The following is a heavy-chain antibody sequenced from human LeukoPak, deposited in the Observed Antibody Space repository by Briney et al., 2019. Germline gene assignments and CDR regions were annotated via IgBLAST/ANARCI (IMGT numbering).Heavy chain of an antibody. J-gene: IGHJ5*02. CDR2: TYYRSKWYN. V-gene: IGHV6-1*01. CDR1: GDSVSSNSAA. D-gene: IGHD6-6*01. Sequence: SQTLSLTCAISGDSVSSNSAAWNWIRQSPSRGLEWLGRTYYRSKWYNDYAVSVKSRITINPDTSKNQFSLQLNSVTPEDTAVYYCASGSVAGRQRAPPKEWFGPWGQGTLVTVSS. CDR3: ASGSVAGRQRAPPKEWFGP.